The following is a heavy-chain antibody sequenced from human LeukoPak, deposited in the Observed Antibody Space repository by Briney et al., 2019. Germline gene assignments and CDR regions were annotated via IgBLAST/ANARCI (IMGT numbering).Heavy chain of an antibody. CDR2: ISSSGSTI. J-gene: IGHJ4*02. CDR3: ARDGDCSSTSCYPYYYFDY. Sequence: GGSLRLSCAASGFPFSRYEMNWVRQATGKGLEWVSYISSSGSTIYYVASVKGRFTISRDNAKNSLYLQMNSLRAEDTAVYNCARDGDCSSTSCYPYYYFDYWGQGTLVTVSS. CDR1: GFPFSRYE. V-gene: IGHV3-48*03. D-gene: IGHD2-2*01.